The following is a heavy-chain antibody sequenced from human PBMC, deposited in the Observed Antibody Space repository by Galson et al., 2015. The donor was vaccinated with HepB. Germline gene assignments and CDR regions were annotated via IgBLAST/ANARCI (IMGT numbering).Heavy chain of an antibody. D-gene: IGHD1-26*01. J-gene: IGHJ4*02. Sequence: SLRLSCAASGFTFSSYAMSWVRQAPGKGLEWVSAISGSGGSTYYADSVKGRFTISRDNSKNTLYLQMNSLRVEDTAVYYCAKGGVMIVGATLWGQGTLVTVSS. CDR1: GFTFSSYA. V-gene: IGHV3-23*01. CDR2: ISGSGGST. CDR3: AKGGVMIVGATL.